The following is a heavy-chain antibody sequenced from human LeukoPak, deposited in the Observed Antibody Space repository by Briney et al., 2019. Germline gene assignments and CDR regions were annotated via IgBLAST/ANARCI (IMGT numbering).Heavy chain of an antibody. D-gene: IGHD3-10*01. J-gene: IGHJ4*02. CDR3: AKGGGITMPFDY. CDR2: ISSNGGST. CDR1: GFTFSRYA. Sequence: GGSLRLSCSASGFTFSRYAMHWVRQAPGKGLEYVSAISSNGGSTYYADSVKGRFTVSRDNSKNTLYLQMNSLRAEDTAVYYCAKGGGITMPFDYWGQGTLVTVSS. V-gene: IGHV3-64*04.